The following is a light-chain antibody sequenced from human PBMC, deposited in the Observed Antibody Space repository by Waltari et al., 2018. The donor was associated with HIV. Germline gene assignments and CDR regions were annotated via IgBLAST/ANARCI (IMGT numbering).Light chain of an antibody. CDR2: GAA. J-gene: IGKJ2*01. Sequence: EVDLTQALDTLSLSPGERATLSCRSSQNITSNYLAWYQQRLGQAPRLLIYGAASKATGIPERFAGSGSGTDFTLPISRLEPEDFAMYYCQHYGSSPRYTFGQGTNLEIK. CDR3: QHYGSSPRYT. CDR1: QNITSNY. V-gene: IGKV3-20*01.